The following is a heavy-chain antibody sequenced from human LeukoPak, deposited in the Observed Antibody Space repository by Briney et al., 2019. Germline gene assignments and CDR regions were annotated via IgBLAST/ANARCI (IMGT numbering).Heavy chain of an antibody. J-gene: IGHJ4*02. D-gene: IGHD2-2*01. CDR2: IFYSGST. CDR3: ARGKGPADY. V-gene: IGHV4-59*08. Sequence: GSLRLSCAASGFTFSSYAMSWVRQAPGKGLEWIGYIFYSGSTNYNPSLKSRVTMSVDTSKNQFSLKLSSVTAADTAVYSCARGKGPADYWGQGTLVTVSS. CDR1: GFTFSSYA.